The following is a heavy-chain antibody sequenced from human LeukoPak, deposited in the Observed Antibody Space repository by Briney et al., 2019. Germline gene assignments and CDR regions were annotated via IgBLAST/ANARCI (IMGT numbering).Heavy chain of an antibody. CDR2: IYSGGST. J-gene: IGHJ5*02. CDR1: GFTVSSNY. D-gene: IGHD4-17*01. V-gene: IGHV3-66*01. CDR3: AKESTVTPGNVNWFDP. Sequence: GGSLRLSCAASGFTVSSNYMSWVRQAPGKGLEWVSVIYSGGSTYYADSVKGRFTISRDNSKNTLYLQMNSLRAEDTAVYYCAKESTVTPGNVNWFDPWGQGTLVTVSS.